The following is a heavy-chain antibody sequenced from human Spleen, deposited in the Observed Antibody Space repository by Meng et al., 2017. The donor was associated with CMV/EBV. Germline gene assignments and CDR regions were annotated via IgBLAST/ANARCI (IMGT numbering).Heavy chain of an antibody. V-gene: IGHV4-4*02. CDR1: GVSINSANW. CDR2: IYHSGST. CDR3: VRAFSS. J-gene: IGHJ5*02. Sequence: GTLALTCGVSGVSINSANWWSWVRQPPGKGLEWIGEIYHSGSTHYNPSLKSRVTMSIDKSKNEFSLNLISVTAADTAVYYCVRAFSSWGQGTLVTVSS. D-gene: IGHD6-6*01.